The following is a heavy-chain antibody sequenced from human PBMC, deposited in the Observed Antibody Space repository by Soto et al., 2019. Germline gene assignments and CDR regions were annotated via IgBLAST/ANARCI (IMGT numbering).Heavy chain of an antibody. CDR2: IYYSGST. D-gene: IGHD6-13*01. Sequence: SETLSLTCTVSGGSISSGGYYWSWIRQHPGKGLEWIGYIYYSGSTYYNPSLKSRVTISVDTSKNQFSLKLSSVTAADTAVYYCAGAAAAGTDFDYWGQGTLVTVYS. CDR3: AGAAAAGTDFDY. V-gene: IGHV4-31*03. J-gene: IGHJ4*02. CDR1: GGSISSGGYY.